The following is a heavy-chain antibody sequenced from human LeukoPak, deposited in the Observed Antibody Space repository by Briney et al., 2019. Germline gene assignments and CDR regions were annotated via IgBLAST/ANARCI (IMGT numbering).Heavy chain of an antibody. J-gene: IGHJ4*02. CDR1: EFTFSSYW. CDR2: ISGDGRST. Sequence: GGSLRLSRAASEFTFSSYWMHWVRQAPGKGLVWVSRISGDGRSTSYADSVKGRFTISRDNAKNSLYLQMNSLRAEDTAVYYCARDHGWAFDYWGQGTLVTVSS. CDR3: ARDHGWAFDY. V-gene: IGHV3-74*01. D-gene: IGHD6-19*01.